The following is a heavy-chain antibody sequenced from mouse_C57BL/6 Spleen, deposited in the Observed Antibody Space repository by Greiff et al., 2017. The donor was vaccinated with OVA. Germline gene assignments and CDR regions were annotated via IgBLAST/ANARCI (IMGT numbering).Heavy chain of an antibody. CDR2: IYPRSGNT. J-gene: IGHJ4*01. CDR1: GYTFTSYG. Sequence: QVQLKESGAELARPGASVKLSCKASGYTFTSYGISWVKQRTGQGLEWIGEIYPRSGNTYYNEKFKGKATLTADKSSSTAYMELRSLTSEDSAVYFCARWDTTVVMDYWGQGTSVTVSS. CDR3: ARWDTTVVMDY. D-gene: IGHD1-1*01. V-gene: IGHV1-81*01.